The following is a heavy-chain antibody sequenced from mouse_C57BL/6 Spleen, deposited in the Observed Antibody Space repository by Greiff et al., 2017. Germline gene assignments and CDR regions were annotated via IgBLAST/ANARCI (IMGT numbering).Heavy chain of an antibody. CDR1: GFTFSSYG. J-gene: IGHJ2*01. Sequence: EVQLVESGGDLVKPGGSLKLSCAASGFTFSSYGMSWVRPTPDKRLEWVATISSGGSYTYYPDSVKGRFTISRDNAKNTLYLQMSSLKSEDTATYYCARDSSGYDFDYWGQGTTLTVSS. V-gene: IGHV5-6*01. CDR3: ARDSSGYDFDY. CDR2: ISSGGSYT. D-gene: IGHD3-2*02.